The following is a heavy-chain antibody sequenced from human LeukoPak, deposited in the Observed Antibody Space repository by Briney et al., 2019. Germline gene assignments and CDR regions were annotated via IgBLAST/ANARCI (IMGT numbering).Heavy chain of an antibody. CDR2: IYYSGST. CDR1: GGSISSSSYY. CDR3: ARHLGVVPAAMDWFTP. D-gene: IGHD2-2*01. V-gene: IGHV4-39*01. Sequence: SETLSLTCTVSGGSISSSSYYWGWIRQPPGKGLEWIGSIYYSGSTYYNPSLKSRVTISVDTSKNQFSLKLSSVTAADMAVYYCARHLGVVPAAMDWFTPGAREPWSPSPQ. J-gene: IGHJ5*02.